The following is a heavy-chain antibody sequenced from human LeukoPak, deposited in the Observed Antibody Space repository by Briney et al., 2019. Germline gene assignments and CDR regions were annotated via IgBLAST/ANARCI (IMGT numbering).Heavy chain of an antibody. CDR2: ILYDGSNK. J-gene: IGHJ4*02. CDR3: ARDPYYMVRGVIKGYFDN. CDR1: GFTFSSYA. V-gene: IGHV3-30*04. D-gene: IGHD3-10*01. Sequence: PGGSLRLSCAAAGFTFSSYAMHWVRQAPDKGLEWVAVILYDGSNKYYADSVKGRFTISRDNSKNTLYLQMNSLRVEDTAVYYCARDPYYMVRGVIKGYFDNWGQGTLVTVSS.